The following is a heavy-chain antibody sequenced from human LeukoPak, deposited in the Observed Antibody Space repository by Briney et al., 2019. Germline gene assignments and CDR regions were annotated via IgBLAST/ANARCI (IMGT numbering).Heavy chain of an antibody. CDR3: ARRDDAFDI. J-gene: IGHJ3*02. Sequence: SETLSLTCTVSGGSVSSGSYYWSWIRQPPGKGLEWIAYIYYSGSTNYNPSLKSRVTMSVGTSKNQFSLKLNFVTAADTAVYYCARRDDAFDIWGQGTMVTVSS. CDR2: IYYSGST. CDR1: GGSVSSGSYY. V-gene: IGHV4-61*01.